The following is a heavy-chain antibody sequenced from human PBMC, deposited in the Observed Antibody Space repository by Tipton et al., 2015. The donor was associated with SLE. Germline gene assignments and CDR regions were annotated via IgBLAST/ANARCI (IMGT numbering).Heavy chain of an antibody. CDR1: GDSIISSY. CDR2: IYYSGST. CDR3: ARGGRDGYRGGAFDI. V-gene: IGHV4-59*08. J-gene: IGHJ3*02. Sequence: TLSLTCTVSGDSIISSYWSWIRQPPGKGLEWIGYIYYSGSTNYNPSLKSRVTISVDTSKNHFSLKLSSVTAADTAVYYCARGGRDGYRGGAFDIWGQGTMVTVSS. D-gene: IGHD5-24*01.